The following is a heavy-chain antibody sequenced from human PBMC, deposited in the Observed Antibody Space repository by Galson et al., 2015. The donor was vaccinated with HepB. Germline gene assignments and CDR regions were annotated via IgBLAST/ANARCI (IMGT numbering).Heavy chain of an antibody. V-gene: IGHV3-30*18. Sequence: SLRLSCAASGFTFSNSWLSWVRQAPGKGLEWVAVISYDGSNKYYADSVKGRFTISRDNSKNTLYLQMNSLRAEDTAVYYCAKDRGGHFQHWGQGTLVTVSS. CDR1: GFTFSNSW. CDR2: ISYDGSNK. CDR3: AKDRGGHFQH. J-gene: IGHJ1*01. D-gene: IGHD5-12*01.